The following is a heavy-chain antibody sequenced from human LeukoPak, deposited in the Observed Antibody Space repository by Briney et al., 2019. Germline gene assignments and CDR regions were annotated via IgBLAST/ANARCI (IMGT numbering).Heavy chain of an antibody. CDR3: AKDLEYQLPTTEDSCGWAYYYYGMDV. CDR1: GFTFSSYA. Sequence: PGGSLRLSCAASGFTFSSYAMSWVRQAPGKGLEWVSAISGSGGSTYYADSVKGRFTISRDNSKNTLYLQMNSLRAEDTAVYYCAKDLEYQLPTTEDSCGWAYYYYGMDVWGQGTTVTVSS. V-gene: IGHV3-23*01. D-gene: IGHD2-2*01. CDR2: ISGSGGST. J-gene: IGHJ6*02.